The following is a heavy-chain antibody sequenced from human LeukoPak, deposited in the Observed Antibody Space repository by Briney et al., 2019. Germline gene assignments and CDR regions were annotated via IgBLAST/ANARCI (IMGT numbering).Heavy chain of an antibody. CDR2: IYYSGST. CDR1: GGSISSYY. Sequence: SETLSLTCTVSGGSISSYYWSWIRQPPGKGLEWIGYIYYSGSTNYNPSLKSRVTISLDTSKNQFSLKLTSVTAADTAVYYCARDRGSSGWFDYWGQGTLVTVSS. J-gene: IGHJ4*02. D-gene: IGHD6-19*01. V-gene: IGHV4-59*01. CDR3: ARDRGSSGWFDY.